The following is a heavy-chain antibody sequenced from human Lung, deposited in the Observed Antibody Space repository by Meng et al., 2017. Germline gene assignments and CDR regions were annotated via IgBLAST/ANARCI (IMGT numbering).Heavy chain of an antibody. D-gene: IGHD6-13*01. Sequence: SVLSSWEAPANTFPDYWLHWVRRAPGQGLEWMGRINPKSGDTHYAQRFQGRVTMTGDTSISTAYMELSGLRSDDTAMYYCARDEDISAAGKLFGDYWGQGTLVTVSS. CDR3: ARDEDISAAGKLFGDY. V-gene: IGHV1-2*06. CDR1: ANTFPDYW. J-gene: IGHJ4*02. CDR2: INPKSGDT.